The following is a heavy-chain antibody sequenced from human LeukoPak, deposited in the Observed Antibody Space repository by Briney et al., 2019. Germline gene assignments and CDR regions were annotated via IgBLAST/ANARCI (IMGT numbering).Heavy chain of an antibody. Sequence: GESLKISCKGSGYSFTSYWIGWVRQMPGEGLEWMGIIYPGDSDTRYSPSFQGQVTVSADKSISTAYLQWSSLKASDTATYYCVRALGYCTSGSCYYYDYWGQGTLVTVSS. J-gene: IGHJ4*02. CDR1: GYSFTSYW. CDR2: IYPGDSDT. V-gene: IGHV5-51*01. CDR3: VRALGYCTSGSCYYYDY. D-gene: IGHD2-15*01.